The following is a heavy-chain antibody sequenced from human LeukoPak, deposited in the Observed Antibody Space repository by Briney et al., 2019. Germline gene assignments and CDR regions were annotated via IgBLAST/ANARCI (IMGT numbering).Heavy chain of an antibody. V-gene: IGHV4-31*03. J-gene: IGHJ4*02. Sequence: SQTLSLTCTVSGGSISSGGYYWSWIRQHPGKGLEWIGYIYYSGSTYYNPSLKSRVTISVDTSKNQFSLKLSSVTAADTAVYYCARVESYDSSRPLYYFDYWGQGTLVTVSS. D-gene: IGHD3-22*01. CDR2: IYYSGST. CDR3: ARVESYDSSRPLYYFDY. CDR1: GGSISSGGYY.